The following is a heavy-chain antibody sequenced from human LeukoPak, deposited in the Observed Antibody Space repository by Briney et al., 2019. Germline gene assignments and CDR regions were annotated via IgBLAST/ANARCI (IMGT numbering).Heavy chain of an antibody. J-gene: IGHJ4*02. V-gene: IGHV3-23*01. D-gene: IGHD1-7*01. CDR2: IGGNDGKT. Sequence: GGSLRLSCAASGFTFSNYAMSWVRQAPVKGLEWVSSIGGNDGKTYYRDSVKGRFTISRDNSKNTLYLQVNSLRAEDTAVYHCAKVIRNYDMAFDYWGQGTLVTVSS. CDR3: AKVIRNYDMAFDY. CDR1: GFTFSNYA.